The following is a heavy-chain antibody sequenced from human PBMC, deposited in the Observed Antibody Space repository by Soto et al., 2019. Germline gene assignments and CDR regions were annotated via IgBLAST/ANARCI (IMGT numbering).Heavy chain of an antibody. D-gene: IGHD2-21*01. V-gene: IGHV4-39*01. CDR1: GGSVISGSSY. Sequence: SETLSLTCTVSGGSVISGSSYWGCIRQPPGKGLEWIGSIYYSGSADYHPSLKSRVTISVDTSKNQFSLKLNSVTAADTAVYYCARVMSPPALFDPWGQGTLVTVSS. CDR3: ARVMSPPALFDP. J-gene: IGHJ5*02. CDR2: IYYSGSA.